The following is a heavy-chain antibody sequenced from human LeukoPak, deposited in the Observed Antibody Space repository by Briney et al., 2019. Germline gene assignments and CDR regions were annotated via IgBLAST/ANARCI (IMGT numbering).Heavy chain of an antibody. Sequence: ASVKVSCKASGYTFTSYAMHWVRQAPGQRLEWMGWINAGNGNTKYSQKFQGRVTITRDTSASTAYMELSSLRSEDTAVYYCARDGLPGGDPLYGMDVWGQGTTVTVSS. J-gene: IGHJ6*02. CDR3: ARDGLPGGDPLYGMDV. CDR2: INAGNGNT. D-gene: IGHD4-17*01. V-gene: IGHV1-3*01. CDR1: GYTFTSYA.